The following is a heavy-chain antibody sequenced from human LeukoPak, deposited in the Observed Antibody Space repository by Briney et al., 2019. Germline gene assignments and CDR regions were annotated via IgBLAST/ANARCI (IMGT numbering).Heavy chain of an antibody. J-gene: IGHJ4*02. Sequence: ASVKVSCKASGGTFSSYTISWVRQAPGQGLGWMGRIIPILGIANYAQKFQGRVTITADKSTSTAYMELSSLRSEDTAVYYCARALRSTTTIDYWGQGTLVTVSS. CDR2: IIPILGIA. V-gene: IGHV1-69*02. D-gene: IGHD1-1*01. CDR3: ARALRSTTTIDY. CDR1: GGTFSSYT.